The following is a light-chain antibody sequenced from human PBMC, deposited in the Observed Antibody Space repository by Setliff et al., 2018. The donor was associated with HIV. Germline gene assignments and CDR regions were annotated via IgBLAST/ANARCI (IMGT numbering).Light chain of an antibody. Sequence: QSVLTQPPSVSGSPGQSVTISCTGTSSDVGSYNRVSWYQQPPGTAPKLMIYDVTRRPSGVPDRFSGSKSGNTASLTISGLQAEDEADYYCCSYAGSYSYIFGTGTKVTVL. CDR2: DVT. V-gene: IGLV2-11*01. J-gene: IGLJ1*01. CDR1: SSDVGSYNR. CDR3: CSYAGSYSYI.